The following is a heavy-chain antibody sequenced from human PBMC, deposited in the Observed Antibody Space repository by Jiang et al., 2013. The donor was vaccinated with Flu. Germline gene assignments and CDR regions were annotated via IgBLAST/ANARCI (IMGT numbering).Heavy chain of an antibody. D-gene: IGHD5-12*01. CDR3: AKVSGYGFDY. V-gene: IGHV4-59*08. CDR1: GGSISSYF. Sequence: PGLVKPSETLPLTCTVSGGSISSYFWSWIRQPPGKGLEWIGYIYSSGSTNYNPSLKSRVTISVDTSKNQFSLKLSSVTAADTAVYYCAKVSGYGFDYWGQGTLVTVSS. CDR2: IYSSGST. J-gene: IGHJ4*02.